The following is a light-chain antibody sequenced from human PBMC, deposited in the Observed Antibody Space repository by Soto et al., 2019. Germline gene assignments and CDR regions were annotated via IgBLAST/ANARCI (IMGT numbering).Light chain of an antibody. V-gene: IGKV3-20*01. CDR2: GAS. CDR3: QQFGSSPLT. CDR1: QSVDSN. Sequence: EIVLTQSPGTLSLSPGERATLSCRASQSVDSNIAWDQQKPGQAPRLLIYGASRRATGIPDRFSGSGSGTDFTLTISRLEPGDFAVYYCQQFGSSPLTFGGGTKVEIK. J-gene: IGKJ4*01.